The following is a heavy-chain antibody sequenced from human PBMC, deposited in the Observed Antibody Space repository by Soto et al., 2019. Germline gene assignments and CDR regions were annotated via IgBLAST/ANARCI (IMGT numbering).Heavy chain of an antibody. D-gene: IGHD3-10*01. CDR1: GGSNSSGNYY. V-gene: IGHV4-30-4*01. CDR3: AGIYNGSDSFDT. CDR2: IYYSGHA. J-gene: IGHJ5*02. Sequence: SETLSLTCTVSGGSNSSGNYYWTWIRQPPGKGLEWIGNIYYSGHAFYNPSLKSRVTISIDTSKNQFSLRLRSVTAADTAVYYCAGIYNGSDSFDTWGQGILVTVSS.